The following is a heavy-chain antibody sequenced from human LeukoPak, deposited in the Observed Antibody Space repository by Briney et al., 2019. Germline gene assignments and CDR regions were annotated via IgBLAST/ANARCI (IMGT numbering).Heavy chain of an antibody. J-gene: IGHJ4*02. D-gene: IGHD1-1*01. V-gene: IGHV4-34*01. CDR1: HGSFSGYD. Sequence: SETLSLTCAVYHGSFSGYDWSWIRRQPPGKGLEWIGEINHSGSTNYNPSLKSRVTISVDTSKNQFSLKLNSVTAADTGFYYCARGRFNEHHPRGWGQGTLVTVSS. CDR3: ARGRFNEHHPRG. CDR2: INHSGST.